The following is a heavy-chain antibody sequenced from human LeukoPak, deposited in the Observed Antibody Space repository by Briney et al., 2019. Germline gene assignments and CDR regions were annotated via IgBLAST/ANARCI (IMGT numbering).Heavy chain of an antibody. CDR3: ARVTRHSSGCCYYYYYMDV. J-gene: IGHJ6*03. Sequence: VASAKVSCKASGYTFTGYYMHWVRQAPGQGLEWMGWINPNSGGTNYAQKFQGRVTMTRDTSISTAYMELSRLRSDDTAVYYCARVTRHSSGCCYYYYYMDVWGKGTTVTVSS. CDR1: GYTFTGYY. D-gene: IGHD6-19*01. CDR2: INPNSGGT. V-gene: IGHV1-2*02.